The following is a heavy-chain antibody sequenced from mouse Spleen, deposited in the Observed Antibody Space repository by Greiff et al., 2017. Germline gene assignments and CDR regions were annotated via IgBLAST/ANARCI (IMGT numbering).Heavy chain of an antibody. V-gene: IGHV5-9*04. Sequence: EVKLMESGGGLVKPGGSLKLSCAASGFTFSSYTMSWVRQTPAKRLEWVATISSGGGNTYYPDSVKGRFTISRDNARNTLYLQMSSLRSEDTAMYYCARQNDGYYDYAMDYWGQGTSVTVSS. D-gene: IGHD2-3*01. CDR1: GFTFSSYT. CDR3: ARQNDGYYDYAMDY. J-gene: IGHJ4*01. CDR2: ISSGGGNT.